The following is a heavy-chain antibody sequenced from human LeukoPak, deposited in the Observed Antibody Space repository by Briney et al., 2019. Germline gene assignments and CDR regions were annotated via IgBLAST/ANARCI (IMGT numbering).Heavy chain of an antibody. CDR3: ARDTAMAYYYYYMDV. J-gene: IGHJ6*03. V-gene: IGHV1-18*04. CDR1: GYTFTSYY. Sequence: ASVRVSCKASGYTFTSYYMHWVRQAPGQGLEWMGWITAYNGNTNYAQKFQGRVTMTTDTSTNTVYMELRSLRSDDTAVYYCARDTAMAYYYYYMDVWGKGTTVTVSS. D-gene: IGHD5-18*01. CDR2: ITAYNGNT.